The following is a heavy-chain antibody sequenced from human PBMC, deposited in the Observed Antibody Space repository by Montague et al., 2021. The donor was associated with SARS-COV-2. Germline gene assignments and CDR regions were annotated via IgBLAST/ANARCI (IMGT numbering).Heavy chain of an antibody. CDR3: ARLRYYGGNSGFQGSVDY. D-gene: IGHD4-23*01. CDR2: IYYSG. CDR1: GGSISSSSYH. V-gene: IGHV4-39*01. Sequence: SETLSLTCIVSGGSISSSSYHWGWIRQPPGKGLEWIGTIYYSGSTISVDTSKNQFSLKLSSVTAADTAVYYCARLRYYGGNSGFQGSVDYWGQGALVTVSS. J-gene: IGHJ4*02.